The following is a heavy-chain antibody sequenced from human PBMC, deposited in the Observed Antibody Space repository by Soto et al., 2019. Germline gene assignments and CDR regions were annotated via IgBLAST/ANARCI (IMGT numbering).Heavy chain of an antibody. J-gene: IGHJ4*02. CDR1: GFTFSSYA. D-gene: IGHD2-2*01. CDR3: ARKNAGQYPFEY. Sequence: EVQLLESGGGLVQPGGSLRLSCAASGFTFSSYAMSWVRQAPVKGLEWVSAISGGGGGTYYADSVKGRFTISRDNSKNTLYLQMNSLRAEDTAVYYCARKNAGQYPFEYWGQGTLVTVSS. CDR2: ISGGGGGT. V-gene: IGHV3-23*01.